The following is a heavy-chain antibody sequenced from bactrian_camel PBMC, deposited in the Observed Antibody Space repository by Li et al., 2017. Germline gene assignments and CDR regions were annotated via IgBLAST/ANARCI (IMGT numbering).Heavy chain of an antibody. CDR2: IYSDGRNA. D-gene: IGHD2*01. CDR3: PPGPLVAEGPPKT. Sequence: QLVESGGGSVQAGGSLRLSCAASGYIYQTFFMGWFRQAPGKGQEWAAVIYSDGRNAYYADSVKGRFTISRDNAKNTVNLLMSNLNPKTRPCITVPPGPLVAEGPPKTGARGPRSPSP. J-gene: IGHJ4*01. V-gene: IGHV3-2*01. CDR1: GYIYQTFF.